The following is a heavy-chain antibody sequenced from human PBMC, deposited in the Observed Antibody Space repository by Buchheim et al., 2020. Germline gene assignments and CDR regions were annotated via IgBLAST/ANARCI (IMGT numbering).Heavy chain of an antibody. CDR3: AKDYGDYYRFEFGFDY. V-gene: IGHV3-30*18. J-gene: IGHJ4*02. D-gene: IGHD4-17*01. CDR1: GFTFSSYG. Sequence: QVQQVESGGGVVQPGRSLRLSCAASGFTFSSYGMHWVRQAPGKGLEWVAVISYDGSNKYYADSVKGRFTISRDNSKNTLYLQMNSLRAEDTAVYYCAKDYGDYYRFEFGFDYWGQGTL. CDR2: ISYDGSNK.